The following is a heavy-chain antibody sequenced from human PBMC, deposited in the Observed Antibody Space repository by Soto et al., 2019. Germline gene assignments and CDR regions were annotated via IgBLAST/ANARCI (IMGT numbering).Heavy chain of an antibody. J-gene: IGHJ4*02. Sequence: PGGSLRLSCAASGFTFSSYWMDLVRLIPGKGLEWVAYIKPDGSATYYVDSVKGRFTISRDNAKNSLYLQMNSLRVEDTSVYYCARAGYCGPGCYYYFDYWGQGTLVTVSS. D-gene: IGHD2-21*02. CDR3: ARAGYCGPGCYYYFDY. CDR2: IKPDGSAT. CDR1: GFTFSSYW. V-gene: IGHV3-7*01.